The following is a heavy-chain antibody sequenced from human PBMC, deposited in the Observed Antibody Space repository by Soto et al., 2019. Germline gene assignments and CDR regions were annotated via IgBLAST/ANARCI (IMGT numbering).Heavy chain of an antibody. J-gene: IGHJ3*02. CDR2: INPSGGST. V-gene: IGHV1-46*03. CDR1: GYTFTSYY. D-gene: IGHD2-15*01. Sequence: PSVKVSCKASGYTFTSYYMHWVRQAPGQGLEWMGIINPSGGSTSYAQKFQGRVTMTRDTSTSTVYMELSSLRSEDTAVYYCAREARVSGYCSGGSCRAYDAFDIWGQGTMVTVS. CDR3: AREARVSGYCSGGSCRAYDAFDI.